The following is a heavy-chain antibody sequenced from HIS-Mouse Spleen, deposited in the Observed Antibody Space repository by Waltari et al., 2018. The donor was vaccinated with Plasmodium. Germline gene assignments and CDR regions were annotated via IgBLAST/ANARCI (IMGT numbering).Heavy chain of an antibody. D-gene: IGHD7-27*01. V-gene: IGHV4-34*01. CDR3: ARGQLGIDAFDI. Sequence: QVQLQQWGAGLLKPSETLSLTCAVYGGSFSGYSWSWIRQPPGKGLEWIGEINHSGSTNYNPSLKIRVTISVDTSKNQFSLKLSSVTAADTAVYYCARGQLGIDAFDIWGQGTMVTVSS. CDR2: INHSGST. J-gene: IGHJ3*02. CDR1: GGSFSGYS.